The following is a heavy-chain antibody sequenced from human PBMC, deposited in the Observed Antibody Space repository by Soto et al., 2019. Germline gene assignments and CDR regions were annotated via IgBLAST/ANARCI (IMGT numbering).Heavy chain of an antibody. CDR1: CGAISSSSYY. CDR3: ARHRYVDTAMVRRNWFDP. D-gene: IGHD5-18*01. CDR2: IYYSGST. V-gene: IGHV4-39*01. J-gene: IGHJ5*02. Sequence: SATLSLNYTVSCGAISSSSYYWGWMGQPPGKGLEWIGSIYYSGSTYYNPSLKSRVTISVDTSKNQFSLKLSSVTAADTAVYYCARHRYVDTAMVRRNWFDPWGQGTLVTVS.